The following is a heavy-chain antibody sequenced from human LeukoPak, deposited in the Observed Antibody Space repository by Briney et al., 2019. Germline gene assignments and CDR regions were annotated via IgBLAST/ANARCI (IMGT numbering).Heavy chain of an antibody. CDR2: ISSSSSTI. CDR3: ASPRGYCTNGVCDAFDS. J-gene: IGHJ4*02. D-gene: IGHD2-8*01. V-gene: IGHV3-48*01. CDR1: GFTFSTYS. Sequence: GGSLRLSCAASGFTFSTYSMNWVRQAPGKGLEWVSYISSSSSTIYYADSVKGRFAISRDNAKNSLYLQMNSLRAEGTAVYYCASPRGYCTNGVCDAFDSWGQGTLVTVSS.